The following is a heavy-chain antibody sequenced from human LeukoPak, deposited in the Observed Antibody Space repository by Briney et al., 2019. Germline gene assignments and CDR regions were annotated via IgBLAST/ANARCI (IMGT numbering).Heavy chain of an antibody. CDR2: ISWNSGSI. D-gene: IGHD6-13*01. V-gene: IGHV3-9*01. J-gene: IGHJ4*02. CDR1: GFTFDDYA. Sequence: GGSLRLSCAASGFTFDDYAMHWVRQAPGKGLEWVSGISWNSGSIGYADSVKGRFTISRDNAKNSLYLQMNSLRAEDTALYYCAKDNAPPYSSSWYGFDYWGQGTLVTVSS. CDR3: AKDNAPPYSSSWYGFDY.